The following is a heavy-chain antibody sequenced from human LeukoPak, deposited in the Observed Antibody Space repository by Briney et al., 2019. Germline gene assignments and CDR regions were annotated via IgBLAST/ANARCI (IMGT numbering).Heavy chain of an antibody. J-gene: IGHJ4*02. CDR1: GYTFTAYY. Sequence: ASVKVSCKASGYTFTAYYIHWVRQAPGEGLEWMAWMNPNSGGTNSAQKFQGRVAMTRDTSITTAYMELSSLRSDDTAVYYCARSSAVTGPYYLDYRGQGTLVTVSS. D-gene: IGHD2-21*02. CDR3: ARSSAVTGPYYLDY. CDR2: MNPNSGGT. V-gene: IGHV1-2*02.